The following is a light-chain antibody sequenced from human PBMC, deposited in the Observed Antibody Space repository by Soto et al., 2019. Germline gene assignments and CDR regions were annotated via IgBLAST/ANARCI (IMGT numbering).Light chain of an antibody. CDR2: GNI. CDR1: SSNIGAGYD. J-gene: IGLJ1*01. Sequence: QAVRTQPRSVSGAPGQGVTISCTGSSSNIGAGYDVHWYQQRPGTAPKLLIFGNINRPSGVPDRFSGSKSGTSASLAITGLQAEDEGDYYCQSYDSTLSARYVFGTGTKVTVL. V-gene: IGLV1-40*01. CDR3: QSYDSTLSARYV.